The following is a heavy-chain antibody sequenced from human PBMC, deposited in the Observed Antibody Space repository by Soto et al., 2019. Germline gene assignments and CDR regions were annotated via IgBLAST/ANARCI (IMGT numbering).Heavy chain of an antibody. D-gene: IGHD3-22*01. J-gene: IGHJ3*02. CDR3: AREWGYYYGSSGYYLLGAFDI. CDR2: IYYSGST. CDR1: VDSIRSGNHY. V-gene: IGHV4-30-4*01. Sequence: SETLSVTCTFSVDSIRSGNHYWSWIRQPPGKGVEWIGYIYYSGSTYYSPSLKSRVTISVDTSKNQFSLKLNSATAADTAVDYWAREWGYYYGSSGYYLLGAFDIWGQGTMVTVS.